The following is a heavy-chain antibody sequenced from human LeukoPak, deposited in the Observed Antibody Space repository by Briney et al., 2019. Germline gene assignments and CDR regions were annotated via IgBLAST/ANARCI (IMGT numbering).Heavy chain of an antibody. CDR1: GYTFTSYA. CDR3: ARERAMWELPIDY. CDR2: ISACNGNT. D-gene: IGHD1-26*01. J-gene: IGHJ4*02. Sequence: GASVTVSCTASGYTFTSYAISWVRQAPGQGLEWMGWISACNGNTNYAPRLQGRVTMTTDTSTSTAYMELRSLRSDDTAVYYCARERAMWELPIDYWGEGALGTVSS. V-gene: IGHV1-18*01.